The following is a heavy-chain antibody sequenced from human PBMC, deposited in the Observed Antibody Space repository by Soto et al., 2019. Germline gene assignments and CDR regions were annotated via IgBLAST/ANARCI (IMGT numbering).Heavy chain of an antibody. Sequence: SGPTLVNPTQTLTLTCTLSGFSLSTEGVCVGWVRQPPGKALEWLALIYWNDDQNYSPSLKTRLTITADTSKNQVVLTMTNMDPADTATYYCAHRRDILVGGFDIWGQGTMVTVSS. CDR1: GFSLSTEGVC. V-gene: IGHV2-5*01. D-gene: IGHD2-15*01. J-gene: IGHJ3*02. CDR3: AHRRDILVGGFDI. CDR2: IYWNDDQ.